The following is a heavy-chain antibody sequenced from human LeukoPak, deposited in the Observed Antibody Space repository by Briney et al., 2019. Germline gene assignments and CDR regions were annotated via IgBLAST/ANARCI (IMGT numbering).Heavy chain of an antibody. Sequence: SETLSLTCTVSRGSISSYYWSWIRQPPGKGLEWIGYIYYSGSTNYNPSLKSRVTISVDTSKNQFSLKLSSVTAADTAVYYCARGGYYYDSSGYYYRAFDIWGQGTMVTVSS. CDR1: RGSISSYY. V-gene: IGHV4-59*08. D-gene: IGHD3-22*01. J-gene: IGHJ3*02. CDR3: ARGGYYYDSSGYYYRAFDI. CDR2: IYYSGST.